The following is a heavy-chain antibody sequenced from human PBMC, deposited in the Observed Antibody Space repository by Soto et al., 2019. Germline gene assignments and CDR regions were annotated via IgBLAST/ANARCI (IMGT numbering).Heavy chain of an antibody. Sequence: QVQLVQSGAEVKKPGSSVKVSCKASGGTFNTYNINWVRQAPGQGPEWMGGILPIFGTTNYAQRFQGRVTITADDSTSTAYMELSSLRSEDTAVYYCARDETGDSYYYYYGMDVWGQGTTVTVTS. CDR2: ILPIFGTT. V-gene: IGHV1-69*01. CDR3: ARDETGDSYYYYYGMDV. J-gene: IGHJ6*02. D-gene: IGHD7-27*01. CDR1: GGTFNTYN.